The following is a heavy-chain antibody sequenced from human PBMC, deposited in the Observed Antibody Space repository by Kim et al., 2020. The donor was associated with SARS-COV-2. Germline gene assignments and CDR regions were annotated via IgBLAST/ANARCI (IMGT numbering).Heavy chain of an antibody. CDR3: ARQGPPVGIAARPPFDS. Sequence: SETLSHTCTVSGGSISSSSYYWGWIRQPPGKGLEWIGSIYYSGSTYYNPSLKSRVTISVDTSKNQFSLKLSSVTAADTAVYYCARQGPPVGIAARPPFDSWGQGTLVTVSS. D-gene: IGHD6-6*01. V-gene: IGHV4-39*01. CDR2: IYYSGST. CDR1: GGSISSSSYY. J-gene: IGHJ4*02.